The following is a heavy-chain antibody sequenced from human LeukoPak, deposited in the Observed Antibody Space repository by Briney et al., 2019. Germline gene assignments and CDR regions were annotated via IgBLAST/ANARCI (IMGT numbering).Heavy chain of an antibody. Sequence: PGVSLRLSCAASGFTFSSYEMNWVPHAPGKGLEWVSYISSSGSTIYYADSVKGRFTISRDNAKNSLYLQMNSLRAEDTAVYYCTRDQVGTMPLDYWGQGTLVTVSS. CDR1: GFTFSSYE. D-gene: IGHD1-26*01. V-gene: IGHV3-48*03. CDR2: ISSSGSTI. CDR3: TRDQVGTMPLDY. J-gene: IGHJ4*02.